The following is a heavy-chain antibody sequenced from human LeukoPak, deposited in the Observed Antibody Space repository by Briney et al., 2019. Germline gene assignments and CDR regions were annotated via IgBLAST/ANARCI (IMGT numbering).Heavy chain of an antibody. D-gene: IGHD2-21*02. CDR3: ASYCGGDCYNFQH. J-gene: IGHJ1*01. CDR1: GLTFSRHG. Sequence: PGGSLRLSCVASGLTFSRHGMSWLRQAPGKGLEWVSTISGSGDTTYYADSVKGRFTISRDNSKNTLYLQMNSLRAEDTAVYYCASYCGGDCYNFQHWGQGTLVTVSS. V-gene: IGHV3-23*01. CDR2: ISGSGDTT.